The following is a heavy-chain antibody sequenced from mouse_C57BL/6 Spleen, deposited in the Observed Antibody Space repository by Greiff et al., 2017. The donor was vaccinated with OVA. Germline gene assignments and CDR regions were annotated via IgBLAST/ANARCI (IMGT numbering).Heavy chain of an antibody. CDR2: IDPSDSET. J-gene: IGHJ1*03. Sequence: QVQLQQPGAELVRPGSSVKLSCKASGYTFTSYWMHWVKQRPIQGLEWIGNIDPSDSETNYNQKFKDKATLTVDKSSSTAYMQLSSLTSEDSAVYYCARNDYGSRVFDVWGTGTTVTVSS. CDR3: ARNDYGSRVFDV. D-gene: IGHD1-1*01. CDR1: GYTFTSYW. V-gene: IGHV1-52*01.